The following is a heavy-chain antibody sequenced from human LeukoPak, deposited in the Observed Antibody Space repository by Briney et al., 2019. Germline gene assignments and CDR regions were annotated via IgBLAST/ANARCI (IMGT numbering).Heavy chain of an antibody. CDR3: ARKSASGNYPLDY. Sequence: GGSLRLSCAASGFTVSSNYMSWVRQAPGKGLEWVSVMSADSATTFYADSVKGRFTISRDNAKNTVFLQMSSLRAEDTALYYCARKSASGNYPLDYWGQGTLVTVSS. J-gene: IGHJ4*02. V-gene: IGHV3-23*01. D-gene: IGHD3-10*01. CDR1: GFTVSSNY. CDR2: MSADSATT.